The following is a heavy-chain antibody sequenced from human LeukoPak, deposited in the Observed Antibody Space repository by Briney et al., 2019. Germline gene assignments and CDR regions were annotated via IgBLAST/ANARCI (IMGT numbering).Heavy chain of an antibody. J-gene: IGHJ4*02. CDR2: ISYDGNNK. Sequence: GGSLRLSCAPSGFTFSSYTMHWVRQAPGKGLEWAAVISYDGNNKYYADSVKGRFTISRDNSKNTLYLQMNSLRAEDTAVYYCAGGCSSTTCSGYWGQGTLVTVSS. V-gene: IGHV3-30-3*01. D-gene: IGHD2-2*01. CDR3: AGGCSSTTCSGY. CDR1: GFTFSSYT.